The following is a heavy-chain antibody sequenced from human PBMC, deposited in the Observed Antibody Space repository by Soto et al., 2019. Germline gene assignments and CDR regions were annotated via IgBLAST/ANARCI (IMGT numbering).Heavy chain of an antibody. CDR2: ISAHNGNT. V-gene: IGHV1-18*01. CDR3: ARGRYGHY. J-gene: IGHJ4*02. D-gene: IGHD1-1*01. Sequence: QVHLVQSGAEVKKPGASVKVSCKGSGYGFTTYGITWVRQAPGQGLEWMAWISAHNGNTNYAQKLQGRVTVTRDTSTSTAYMELRSLRSDDTAVYYCARGRYGHYWGQGALVTVSS. CDR1: GYGFTTYG.